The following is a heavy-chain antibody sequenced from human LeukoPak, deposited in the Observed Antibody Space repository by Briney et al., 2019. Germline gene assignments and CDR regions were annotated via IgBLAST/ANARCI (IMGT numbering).Heavy chain of an antibody. J-gene: IGHJ6*02. Sequence: SETLSLTCTVSGDSINSLDLWSWIRQPPGKGLEWIGEINHSGSTNYNPSLKSRVTISVDTSKNQFSLKLSSVTAADTAVYYCARWDYYYYGMDVWGQGTTVTVSS. CDR2: INHSGST. V-gene: IGHV4-34*01. CDR1: GDSINSLDL. CDR3: ARWDYYYYGMDV. D-gene: IGHD1-26*01.